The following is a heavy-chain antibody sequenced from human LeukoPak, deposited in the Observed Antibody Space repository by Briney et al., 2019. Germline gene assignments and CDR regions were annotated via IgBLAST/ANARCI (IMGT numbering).Heavy chain of an antibody. CDR3: ASSSSGYSHFNY. Sequence: GGSLRLSCAASGFTFSNYWMHWVRQAPGKGLVWVSRINSDGSSTSYADSVKGRFTISRDNTKNTLYLQMNSLRAEDTAVYFCASSSSGYSHFNYWGQGTLVTVS. V-gene: IGHV3-74*01. CDR1: GFTFSNYW. D-gene: IGHD3-22*01. CDR2: INSDGSST. J-gene: IGHJ4*02.